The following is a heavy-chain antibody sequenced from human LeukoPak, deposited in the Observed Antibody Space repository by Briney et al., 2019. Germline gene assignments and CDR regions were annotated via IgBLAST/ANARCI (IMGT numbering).Heavy chain of an antibody. J-gene: IGHJ4*02. CDR1: GYTFTGYY. CDR2: ISAYNGNT. D-gene: IGHD3-22*01. CDR3: ARVSSSGLGDY. V-gene: IGHV1-18*04. Sequence: ASVKVSCKTSGYTFTGYYLHWVRQAPGQGLEWMGWISAYNGNTNYAQKLQGRVTMTTDTSTSTAYMELRSLRSDDTAVYYCARVSSSGLGDYWGQGTLVTVSS.